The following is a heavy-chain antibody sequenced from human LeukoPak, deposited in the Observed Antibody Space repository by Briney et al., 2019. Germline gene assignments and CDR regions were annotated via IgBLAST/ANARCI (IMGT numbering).Heavy chain of an antibody. J-gene: IGHJ6*03. V-gene: IGHV1-8*03. Sequence: GASVKVSCRASGYTFTNYDINRVRQATGQGLEWMGWMNANSGNTGYAQKFQGRVTITWNTSISTVYMELSSLRSEDTAVYYCARELERRGDYYYYMDVWGKGTTVTVSS. CDR1: GYTFTNYD. CDR2: MNANSGNT. D-gene: IGHD1-1*01. CDR3: ARELERRGDYYYYMDV.